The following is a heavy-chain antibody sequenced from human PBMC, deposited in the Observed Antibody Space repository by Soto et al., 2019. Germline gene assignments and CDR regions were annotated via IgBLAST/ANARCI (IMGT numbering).Heavy chain of an antibody. V-gene: IGHV1-18*04. D-gene: IGHD3-22*01. CDR1: GYTFTIYG. J-gene: IGHJ4*02. Sequence: QVQLVQSGAEVKKPGASVKVSCKASGYTFTIYGISWVRQAPGQGLEWMGWISGYNGNTDYAQNLQDRVHLTTDASTSSVSMELRSLRSDDTAVYYCASVDYYDSSGYYGYWGQGTLITGSS. CDR2: ISGYNGNT. CDR3: ASVDYYDSSGYYGY.